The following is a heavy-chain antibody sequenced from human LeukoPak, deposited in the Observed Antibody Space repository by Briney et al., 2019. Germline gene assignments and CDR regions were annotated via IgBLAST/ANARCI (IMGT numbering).Heavy chain of an antibody. CDR3: ARVGAYSGSYPFDY. D-gene: IGHD1-26*01. J-gene: IGHJ4*02. CDR1: GGSISSGTSS. V-gene: IGHV4-30-2*01. CDR2: ISHSGST. Sequence: SETLSLTCAVSGGSISSGTSSWSWIRQPPGKGLEWIGYISHSGSTYYNPSLRSRVTISVDASKNQFSLKLSSVTAADTAVYYCARVGAYSGSYPFDYWGQGTLVTVSS.